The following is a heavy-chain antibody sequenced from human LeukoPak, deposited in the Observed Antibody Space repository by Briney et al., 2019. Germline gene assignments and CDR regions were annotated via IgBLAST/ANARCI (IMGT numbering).Heavy chain of an antibody. V-gene: IGHV4-59*01. D-gene: IGHD3-16*01. J-gene: IGHJ4*02. Sequence: SETLSLTCAVYDDSISDYYRGWIRQPPGKGLEWIGYFYNSGRSTYNPSLKRRVTISADTSKNHFSLKLNSVTTADTAVYYCTRGAGWLIDYWGQGILVTVSS. CDR3: TRGAGWLIDY. CDR2: FYNSGRS. CDR1: DDSISDYY.